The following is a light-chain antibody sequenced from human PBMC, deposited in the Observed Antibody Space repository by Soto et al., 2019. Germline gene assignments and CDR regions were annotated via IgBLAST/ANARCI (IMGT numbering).Light chain of an antibody. J-gene: IGKJ2*01. Sequence: DIQMTQSPSTLSASVGDRVTITCRASQSISFWLAWYQQKPGKAPNLLIYKASTLESGVPSRFSGSGSATEFTLTISSLQPDDFATYYCQQYNSYPYTFGQGTKLEIK. CDR2: KAS. CDR1: QSISFW. CDR3: QQYNSYPYT. V-gene: IGKV1-5*03.